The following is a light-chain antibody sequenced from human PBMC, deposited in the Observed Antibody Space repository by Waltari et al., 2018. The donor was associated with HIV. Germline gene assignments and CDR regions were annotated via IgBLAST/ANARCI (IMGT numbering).Light chain of an antibody. CDR2: SAS. Sequence: DIQMTQSPSSVSASVGDGVTITCRASRKIGTYLAWYQQKLGRAPQLLIYSASRLQDGVPPRFSGSGSGTNFTLTITNLQPEDFATYYCQQAESFPHTFGGGT. CDR3: QQAESFPHT. J-gene: IGKJ4*01. V-gene: IGKV1-12*01. CDR1: RKIGTY.